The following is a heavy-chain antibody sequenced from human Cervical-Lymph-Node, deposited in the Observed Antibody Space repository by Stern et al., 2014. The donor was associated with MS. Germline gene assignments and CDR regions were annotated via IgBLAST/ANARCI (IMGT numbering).Heavy chain of an antibody. Sequence: QVQMVQSGSKLKKSGASVKGSCKASGYTFNNFAMNWVRQGTGQGLEWMGWVNTNSGNPTYAQRFTGRFVFSLDTSVSTAYLQISSLKAEDTAVYYCARAPAGEQWLVRVAFDAWGQGTLITVSS. CDR2: VNTNSGNP. J-gene: IGHJ4*02. CDR3: ARAPAGEQWLVRVAFDA. D-gene: IGHD6-19*01. V-gene: IGHV7-4-1*02. CDR1: GYTFNNFA.